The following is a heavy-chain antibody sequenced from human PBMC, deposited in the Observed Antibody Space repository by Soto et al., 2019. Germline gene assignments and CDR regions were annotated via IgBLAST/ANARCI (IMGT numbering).Heavy chain of an antibody. CDR3: ARAGSGWRFGFDY. J-gene: IGHJ4*02. CDR2: ISYDGSNK. CDR1: GFTFSSYA. D-gene: IGHD6-19*01. Sequence: QVQLVESGGGVVQPGRSLRLSCAASGFTFSSYAMHWVRQAPGKGLEWVAVISYDGSNKYYADSVKGRFTISRDNSKNTLYLQMNSLRAEDTAVYYCARAGSGWRFGFDYWGQGTLVTVSS. V-gene: IGHV3-30-3*01.